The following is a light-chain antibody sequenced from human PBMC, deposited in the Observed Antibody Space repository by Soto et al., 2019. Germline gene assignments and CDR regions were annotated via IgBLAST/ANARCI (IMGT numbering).Light chain of an antibody. CDR2: WAS. V-gene: IGKV4-1*01. CDR1: QSVLYSSNNKNY. CDR3: HQYYSTPT. Sequence: DIVMTQSPDSLAVSLGDRATINCKSSQSVLYSSNNKNYLVWYQQKPGQPPKLLIYWASARESGVPDRFSASGSGTDVTLTISSLQAEDVAVYYCHQYYSTPTFGQGTKVEIK. J-gene: IGKJ1*01.